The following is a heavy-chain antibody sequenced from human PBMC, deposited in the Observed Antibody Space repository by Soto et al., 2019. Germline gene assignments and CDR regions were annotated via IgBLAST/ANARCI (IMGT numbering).Heavy chain of an antibody. V-gene: IGHV5-51*01. Sequence: PGEALKISCKGSGYILTTYWIGWVRQMPGKGLEWMGIIYPGDSDTRYSPSFQGQVTISVDKSISTAYLQWSSLKASDTAMYYCARTYGTQDAFDLWGQGTMVTVSS. CDR1: GYILTTYW. CDR2: IYPGDSDT. D-gene: IGHD2-21*01. CDR3: ARTYGTQDAFDL. J-gene: IGHJ3*01.